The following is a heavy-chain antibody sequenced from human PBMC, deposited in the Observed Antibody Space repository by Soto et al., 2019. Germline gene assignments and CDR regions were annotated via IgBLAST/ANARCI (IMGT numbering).Heavy chain of an antibody. CDR1: GGTFSSSA. D-gene: IGHD1-26*01. CDR3: ARDNERLQLGANYYYILDV. Sequence: QVQLVQSGAEMKEPGSSVKVSCKTSGGTFSSSAISWLRQAPGQGLEWMGGIIPLFRTPDYAQKFQGRVTIAADESTSTASMEPSSLRSEDTAVYYCARDNERLQLGANYYYILDVWGQGTTITVSS. CDR2: IIPLFRTP. J-gene: IGHJ6*02. V-gene: IGHV1-69*12.